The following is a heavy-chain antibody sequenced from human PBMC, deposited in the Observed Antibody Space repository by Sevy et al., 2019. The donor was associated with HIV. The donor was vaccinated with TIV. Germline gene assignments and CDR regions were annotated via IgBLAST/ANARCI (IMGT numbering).Heavy chain of an antibody. J-gene: IGHJ4*02. CDR2: TYYRSKWYN. CDR3: ARDDVGGYYDFWSGYNRYYFDY. D-gene: IGHD3-3*01. CDR1: GDSVSSNSAA. V-gene: IGHV6-1*01. Sequence: SQTLSLTCAISGDSVSSNSAAWNWIRQSPSRGLEWLGRTYYRSKWYNDYAVSVKSRLTINPDTSKNQFSLQLNSVTPEDTAVYYCARDDVGGYYDFWSGYNRYYFDYWGQGTLVTVSS.